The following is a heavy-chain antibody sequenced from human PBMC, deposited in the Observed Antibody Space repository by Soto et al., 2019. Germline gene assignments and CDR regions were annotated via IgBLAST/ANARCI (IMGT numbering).Heavy chain of an antibody. V-gene: IGHV1-69*01. J-gene: IGHJ6*02. CDR3: ARDPAAAVRGTYYYGMDV. Sequence: QVQLVQSGAEVKKPGSSVKVSCKASGGTFSSYAISWVRQAPGQGLEWMGGIIPIFGTANYAQKFQGRVTITADESTSTAYMELSSLRSEDTAVYYRARDPAAAVRGTYYYGMDVWGQGTTVTVSS. CDR1: GGTFSSYA. CDR2: IIPIFGTA. D-gene: IGHD6-13*01.